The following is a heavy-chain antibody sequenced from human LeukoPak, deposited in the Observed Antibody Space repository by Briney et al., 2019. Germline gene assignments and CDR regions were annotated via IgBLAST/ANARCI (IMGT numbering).Heavy chain of an antibody. Sequence: SETLSLTCAVYGGSFSGYYWAWVRQPPGKGLEWIGEINHSGSTTYNPSLKSRVTISVDTSKNQFSLKLSSVTAADAAVYYCARGGVLLWFGELFQRAFDIWGQGTMVTVSS. J-gene: IGHJ3*02. D-gene: IGHD3-10*01. V-gene: IGHV4-34*01. CDR1: GGSFSGYY. CDR3: ARGGVLLWFGELFQRAFDI. CDR2: INHSGST.